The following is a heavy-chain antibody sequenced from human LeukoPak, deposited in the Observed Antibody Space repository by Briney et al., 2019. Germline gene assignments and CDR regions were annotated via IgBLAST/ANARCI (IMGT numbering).Heavy chain of an antibody. Sequence: SETLSLTCTVSGDSISSGIHYWSWIRQPAGKGLEWIGRMYPSGSTNYNPSLKSRLTMSVDTSKNQISLKLSSVTAADTAVYYCAREVVSSWYAYTDYWGQGTLVTVSS. CDR3: AREVVSSWYAYTDY. CDR2: MYPSGST. D-gene: IGHD6-13*01. CDR1: GDSISSGIHY. V-gene: IGHV4-61*02. J-gene: IGHJ4*02.